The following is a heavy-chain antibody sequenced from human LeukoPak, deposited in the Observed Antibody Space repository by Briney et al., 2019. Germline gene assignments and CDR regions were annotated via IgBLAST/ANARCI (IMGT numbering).Heavy chain of an antibody. CDR1: GYTFTDYY. CDR2: VDPEDGET. D-gene: IGHD6-6*01. Sequence: ASVKVSCKVPGYTFTDYYMHWVQQAPGKGLEWMGLVDPEDGETIYAEKFQGRVTVTADTSTDTAYMELSSLRSEDTAVYYCATGGSYSSSSVDYWGQGTLVTVSS. V-gene: IGHV1-69-2*01. CDR3: ATGGSYSSSSVDY. J-gene: IGHJ4*02.